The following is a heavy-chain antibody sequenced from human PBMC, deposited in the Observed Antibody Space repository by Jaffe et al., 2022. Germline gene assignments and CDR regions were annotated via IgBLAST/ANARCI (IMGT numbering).Heavy chain of an antibody. CDR1: GFTFSGSA. J-gene: IGHJ5*02. V-gene: IGHV3-73*02. D-gene: IGHD3-16*02. CDR2: IRSKANSYAT. CDR3: TRQGKEVIYNWFDP. Sequence: EVQLVESGGGLVQPGGSLKLSCAASGFTFSGSAMHWVRQASGKGLEWVGRIRSKANSYATAYAASVKGRFTISRDDSKNTAYLQMNSLKTEDTAVYYCTRQGKEVIYNWFDPWGQGTLVTVSS.